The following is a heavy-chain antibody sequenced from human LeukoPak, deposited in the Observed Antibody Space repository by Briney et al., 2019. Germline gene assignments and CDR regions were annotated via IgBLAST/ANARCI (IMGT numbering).Heavy chain of an antibody. CDR1: GYSFSSNW. Sequence: GESLMISCKGSGYSFSSNWIGWVRQMPGKGLEWMGIIYPSDSDTRYNPSFQGQVTISADRSISTTSLQWRSLKASDTATYYCARLSPGVGATAEYWGQGTLVTVSS. D-gene: IGHD1-26*01. V-gene: IGHV5-51*01. CDR2: IYPSDSDT. CDR3: ARLSPGVGATAEY. J-gene: IGHJ4*02.